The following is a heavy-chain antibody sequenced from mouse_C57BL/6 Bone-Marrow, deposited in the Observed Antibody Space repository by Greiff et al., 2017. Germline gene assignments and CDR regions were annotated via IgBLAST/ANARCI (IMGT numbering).Heavy chain of an antibody. V-gene: IGHV1-55*01. Sequence: QVQLQQPGAELVKPGASVKMSCKASGYTFTSYWITWVKQRPGQGLEWIGDIYPGSGSTKYNEKFKSKATLTVDTSSSKAYMQLSSLTSEYSAVYYCARPYYSNYWYFYVWGTVTTVTGSS. J-gene: IGHJ1*03. D-gene: IGHD2-5*01. CDR3: ARPYYSNYWYFYV. CDR2: IYPGSGST. CDR1: GYTFTSYW.